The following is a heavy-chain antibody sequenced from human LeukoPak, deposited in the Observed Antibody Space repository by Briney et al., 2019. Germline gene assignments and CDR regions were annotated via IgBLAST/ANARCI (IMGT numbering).Heavy chain of an antibody. CDR1: DYSISSGYP. V-gene: IGHV4-38-2*02. Sequence: SETLSLTCTVSDYSISSGYPWGSIRQPPGKGLDYIGNIHHNGGTYYNPSLKSRLTISLDTSRNQFSLKLRSVIVADTAGYFCARGDLLEVTATWAFAPWGQGTLVTVSS. CDR2: IHHNGGT. D-gene: IGHD2-15*01. J-gene: IGHJ5*02. CDR3: ARGDLLEVTATWAFAP.